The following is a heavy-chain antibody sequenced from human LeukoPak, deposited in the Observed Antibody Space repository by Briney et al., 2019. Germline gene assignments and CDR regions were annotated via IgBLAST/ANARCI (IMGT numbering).Heavy chain of an antibody. D-gene: IGHD3-9*01. CDR1: GGSISSYY. CDR2: INHSGST. J-gene: IGHJ4*02. CDR3: ARRRYFDWLAIDY. V-gene: IGHV4-34*01. Sequence: SETLSLTCTVSGGSISSYYWSWIRQPPGKGLEWIGEINHSGSTNYNPSLKSRVTISVDTSKNQFSLKLSSVTAADTAVYYCARRRYFDWLAIDYWGQGTLVTVSS.